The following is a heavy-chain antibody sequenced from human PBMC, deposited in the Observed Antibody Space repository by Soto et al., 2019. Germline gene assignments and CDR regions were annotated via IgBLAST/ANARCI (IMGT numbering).Heavy chain of an antibody. J-gene: IGHJ4*02. V-gene: IGHV4-59*01. CDR3: ARGQLLFTY. CDR2: ISHTGYT. Sequence: SSETLSLTCTVSGGSISSYSWSWIRQPPGKGLEWIGYISHTGYTSYNPSLESRLTISMDKSKNQLSLNLNSVTTADTAVYCCARGQLLFTYWGQGTPVTVSS. CDR1: GGSISSYS. D-gene: IGHD1-1*01.